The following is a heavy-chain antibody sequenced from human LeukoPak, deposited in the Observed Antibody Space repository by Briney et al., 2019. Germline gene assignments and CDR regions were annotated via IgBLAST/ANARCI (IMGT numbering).Heavy chain of an antibody. CDR1: GFTFSSYS. CDR3: ARDGVDYYGSGSYRY. J-gene: IGHJ4*02. Sequence: GGSLRLSCAASGFTFSSYSMNWVRQAPGKGLEWVASISSSSSYIYYAHSVKGRFTISRDNAKNSLYLQMNSLRAEDTAVYYCARDGVDYYGSGSYRYWGQGTLVTVSS. V-gene: IGHV3-21*01. D-gene: IGHD3-10*01. CDR2: ISSSSSYI.